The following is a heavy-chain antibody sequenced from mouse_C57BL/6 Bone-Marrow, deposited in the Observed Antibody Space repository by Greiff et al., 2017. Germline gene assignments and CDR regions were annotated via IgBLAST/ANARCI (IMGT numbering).Heavy chain of an antibody. CDR1: GYTFTSYW. CDR3: AMGWLLRKFAY. D-gene: IGHD2-3*01. J-gene: IGHJ3*01. V-gene: IGHV1-74*01. Sequence: VQLQQPGAELVKPGASVKVSCKASGYTFTSYWMHWVKQRPGKGLEWIGRIHPSDSDTNYNQKFKGKATLTVDKSSSTAYMQLSSLTSEDSAVYYCAMGWLLRKFAYWGQGTLVTVSA. CDR2: IHPSDSDT.